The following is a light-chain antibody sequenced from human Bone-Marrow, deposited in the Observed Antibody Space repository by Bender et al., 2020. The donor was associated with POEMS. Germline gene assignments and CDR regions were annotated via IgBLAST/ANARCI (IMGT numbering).Light chain of an antibody. J-gene: IGLJ1*01. V-gene: IGLV2-23*01. Sequence: QSALTQPASVSGSPGQSITISCSGSSSDVGSYNLVSWYQQHPGKAPKLLIFEVNKRPSGVSNRFSGSKSGNTASLTISGLQAEDEADYYCSSHADNNILLFGSGTKVTAL. CDR1: SSDVGSYNL. CDR2: EVN. CDR3: SSHADNNILL.